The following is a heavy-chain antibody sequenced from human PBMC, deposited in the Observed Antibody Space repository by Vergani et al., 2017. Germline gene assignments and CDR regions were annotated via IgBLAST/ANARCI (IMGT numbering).Heavy chain of an antibody. CDR3: AKSGWLQHFGAHYFDS. D-gene: IGHD5-24*01. Sequence: EVQLLESGGRLVQPGGSLRLSCVASGFAFSRYAISWVRQAPGKGLEWVSGLPASGSGISYADSVRGRFTISRDNSKNTLFLQMDSLRAEDTAVYYCAKSGWLQHFGAHYFDSWGQGILVTVSS. J-gene: IGHJ4*02. CDR1: GFAFSRYA. CDR2: LPASGSGI. V-gene: IGHV3-23*01.